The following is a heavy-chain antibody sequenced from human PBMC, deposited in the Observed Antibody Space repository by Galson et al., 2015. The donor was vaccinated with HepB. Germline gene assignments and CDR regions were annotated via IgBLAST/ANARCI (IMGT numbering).Heavy chain of an antibody. CDR2: IKQDGSEK. V-gene: IGHV3-7*03. CDR1: EFTFSSYW. D-gene: IGHD2-15*01. J-gene: IGHJ6*02. Sequence: SLRLSCAASEFTFSSYWMSWFRQAPGKGLEWVANIKQDGSEKYYADSVKGRFTISRDNAKKSLYLQMNSLRVEDTAVYYCARFLPAGYCSGGSCYNYYYGMDVWGQGTTVTVSS. CDR3: ARFLPAGYCSGGSCYNYYYGMDV.